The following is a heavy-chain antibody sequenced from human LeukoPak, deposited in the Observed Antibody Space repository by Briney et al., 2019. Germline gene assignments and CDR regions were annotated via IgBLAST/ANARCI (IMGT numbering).Heavy chain of an antibody. CDR3: ASDRFYFGV. CDR2: ITGSGGST. V-gene: IGHV3-23*01. CDR1: GFTFSNYA. D-gene: IGHD3-16*01. Sequence: PGGSLRLSCAASGFTFSNYAMSWVRQAPGKGLEWVSSITGSGGSTYYADSVKGRFTISRDNSKNTLYLQMSSLRAEDTAVYYCASDRFYFGVWGQGTLVTVSS. J-gene: IGHJ4*02.